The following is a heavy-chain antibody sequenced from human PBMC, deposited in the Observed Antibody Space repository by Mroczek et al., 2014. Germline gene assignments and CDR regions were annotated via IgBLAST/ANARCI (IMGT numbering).Heavy chain of an antibody. CDR1: GGSISRSSYY. J-gene: IGHJ2*01. CDR3: SRRVGAIPNWYFDL. CDR2: FYYSGST. Sequence: QVQLQQWGPGLVKPSETLSLTCTVSGGSISRSSYYWGWIRQPPGKGLEWIGSFYYSGSTYYNPSLKSRVTISVDTSKNQFSLKLSSVTAADTAVYYCSRRVGAIPNWYFDLWGRGTLVTVSS. V-gene: IGHV4-39*01. D-gene: IGHD1-26*01.